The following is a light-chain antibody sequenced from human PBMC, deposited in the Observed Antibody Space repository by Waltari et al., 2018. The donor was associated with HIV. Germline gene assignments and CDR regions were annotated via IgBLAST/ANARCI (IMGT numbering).Light chain of an antibody. CDR1: DSDFGLYNY. V-gene: IGLV2-14*03. J-gene: IGLJ3*02. CDR2: DVD. CDR3: ASFTGDDTLL. Sequence: SAVTQPASVSGLPGQSITISCTGGDSDFGLYNYVYWYQQHPGRVPRRILYDVDSRAPGISGRFSGARSGPTAALNISRLRAEDEADYYCASFTGDDTLLFGGGTKVTVL.